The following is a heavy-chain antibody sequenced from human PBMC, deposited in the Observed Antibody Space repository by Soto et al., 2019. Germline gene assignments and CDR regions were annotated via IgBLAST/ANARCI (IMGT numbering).Heavy chain of an antibody. CDR2: IYHSGTT. Sequence: LETQSVTCSVSDGSIRGYDWSWIRQKTGKGLEWIGNIYHSGTTNYNPYLKSRVTISVDTSKNQFSLRLSSVTAADTAVYFCARQQYCGSSTCYDSLYYQYMDVWGKGTMVTVSS. D-gene: IGHD2-2*01. V-gene: IGHV4-59*08. CDR1: DGSIRGYD. CDR3: ARQQYCGSSTCYDSLYYQYMDV. J-gene: IGHJ6*03.